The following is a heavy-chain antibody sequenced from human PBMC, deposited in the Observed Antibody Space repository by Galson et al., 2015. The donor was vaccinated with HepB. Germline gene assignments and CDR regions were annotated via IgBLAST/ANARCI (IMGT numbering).Heavy chain of an antibody. D-gene: IGHD3-16*01. CDR1: GGTFSNYI. J-gene: IGHJ1*01. V-gene: IGHV1-69*10. CDR2: IIPVLGIA. Sequence: SVKVSCKASGGTFSNYIINWVRQAPGQGLEWMGGIIPVLGIANYAQKFQGRVTITADKSTSTAYMELSSLRSEDTAVYYCAKEGGDGRLPEYFQNWGQGTLVTVSS. CDR3: AKEGGDGRLPEYFQN.